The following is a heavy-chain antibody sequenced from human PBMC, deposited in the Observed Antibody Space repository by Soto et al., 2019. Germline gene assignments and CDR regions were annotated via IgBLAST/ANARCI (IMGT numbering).Heavy chain of an antibody. CDR2: IYYSGST. CDR1: GDSSVSSSSYY. CDR3: ARGHVGRFDP. V-gene: IGHV4-61*01. J-gene: IGHJ5*02. Sequence: PSETLSLTCTVSGDSSVSSSSYYWGWIRQPPGKGLEWIGYIYYSGSTNYNPSLKSRVTISVDTSKNQFSLKLSSVTAADTAVYYCARGHVGRFDPWGQGTLVTVSS.